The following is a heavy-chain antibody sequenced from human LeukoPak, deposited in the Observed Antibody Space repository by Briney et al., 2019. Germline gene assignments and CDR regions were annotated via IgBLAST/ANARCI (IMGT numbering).Heavy chain of an antibody. CDR1: GGSISSSSYY. V-gene: IGHV4-39*01. CDR3: ARRIIVATIDY. J-gene: IGHJ4*02. Sequence: SETLSLTXTVSGGSISSSSYYWAWIRQPPGKGLEWIGSIYYGGSTYYNPSLKSRVTISADTSKNQFSLKLSSVTAADTAVYFCARRIIVATIDYWGQGTLVTVSS. D-gene: IGHD5-12*01. CDR2: IYYGGST.